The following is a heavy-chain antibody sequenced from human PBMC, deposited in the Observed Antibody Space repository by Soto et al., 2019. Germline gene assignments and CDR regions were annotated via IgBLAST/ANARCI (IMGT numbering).Heavy chain of an antibody. J-gene: IGHJ4*02. CDR2: IIPIFGTA. CDR1: GGTFSSYA. Sequence: QVQLVQSGAEVKKPGSSVKVSCKASGGTFSSYAISWVRQAPGQGLEWMGGIIPIFGTANYAQKFQGRVTITADESTSTAYMEPSSLRSEDTAVYYCAREERGYCSGGSCYTTDWGQGTLVTVSS. D-gene: IGHD2-15*01. V-gene: IGHV1-69*01. CDR3: AREERGYCSGGSCYTTD.